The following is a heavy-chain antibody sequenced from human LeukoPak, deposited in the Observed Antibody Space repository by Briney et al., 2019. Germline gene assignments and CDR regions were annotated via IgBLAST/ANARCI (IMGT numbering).Heavy chain of an antibody. CDR3: ARGLAPDYVWGSYRKTFTYYFDY. CDR2: IYYSGST. V-gene: IGHV4-39*01. J-gene: IGHJ4*02. Sequence: SETLSLTCTVSGGSISSSSYYWGWIRQPPGKGLEWIGSIYYSGSTYYNPSLKSRVTISVDTSKNQFSLKLSSVTAADTAVYYCARGLAPDYVWGSYRKTFTYYFDYWGQGTLVTVSS. D-gene: IGHD3-16*02. CDR1: GGSISSSSYY.